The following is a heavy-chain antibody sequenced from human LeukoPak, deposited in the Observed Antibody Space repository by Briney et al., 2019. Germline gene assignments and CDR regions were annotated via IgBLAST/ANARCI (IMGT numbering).Heavy chain of an antibody. CDR2: INPSGGST. J-gene: IGHJ4*02. D-gene: IGHD1-26*01. CDR1: GYTFTSYY. V-gene: IGHV1-46*01. CDR3: ALGIVGATTYYFDY. Sequence: ASVKVSCKASGYTFTSYYMHWVRQAPGQGLEWMGIINPSGGSTSYAQKFQGRVTMTEDTSRDTAYMELSSLRSEDTAVYYCALGIVGATTYYFDYWGQGTLVTVSS.